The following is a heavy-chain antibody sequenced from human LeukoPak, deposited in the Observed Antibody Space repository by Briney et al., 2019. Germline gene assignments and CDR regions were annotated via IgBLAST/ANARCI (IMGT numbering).Heavy chain of an antibody. CDR3: ARGGDDILTGYYGGLDY. V-gene: IGHV4-59*01. J-gene: IGHJ4*02. CDR1: GGSISTFY. Sequence: SETLSLTCTVSGGSISTFYWSWIRQPPGKGLEWIAYIDYTASTNYNPSLKSRVTISVDTSKNQFSLKLSSVTAADTAVYYCARGGDDILTGYYGGLDYWGQGTLVTVSS. CDR2: IDYTAST. D-gene: IGHD3-9*01.